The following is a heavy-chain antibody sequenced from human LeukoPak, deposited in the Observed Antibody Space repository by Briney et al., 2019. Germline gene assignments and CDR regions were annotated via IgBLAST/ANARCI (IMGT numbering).Heavy chain of an antibody. Sequence: ASVKVSCKASGYTFTSYYMHWVRQAPGQGLEWIGIINPSGGSTSYAQNFQGRVTMTRDTSTSTVYMELSSLRSEDTAVYYCARPTLVRHGGPDAFDIWGQGTMVTVSS. CDR1: GYTFTSYY. J-gene: IGHJ3*02. CDR3: ARPTLVRHGGPDAFDI. D-gene: IGHD3-16*01. CDR2: INPSGGST. V-gene: IGHV1-46*01.